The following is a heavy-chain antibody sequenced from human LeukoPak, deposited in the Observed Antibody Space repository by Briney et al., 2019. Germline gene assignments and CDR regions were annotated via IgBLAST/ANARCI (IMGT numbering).Heavy chain of an antibody. CDR1: GFNFRKNW. J-gene: IGHJ4*01. CDR2: INPDGDYS. D-gene: IGHD3-16*01. V-gene: IGHV3-74*01. CDR3: ARSLGD. Sequence: PGGSLRLSSAASGFNFRKNWMQWGRQVPGKGLVWVSEINPDGDYSGHSNSVRGLFTISRDNAKNTLYLQMTSLSAEDTAVYYCARSLGDWGQGTLVSVSS.